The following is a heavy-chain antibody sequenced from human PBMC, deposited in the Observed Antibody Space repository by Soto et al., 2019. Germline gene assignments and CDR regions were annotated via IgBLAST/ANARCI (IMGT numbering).Heavy chain of an antibody. D-gene: IGHD1-1*01. V-gene: IGHV3-21*06. Sequence: PGGSLRLSCAASGFTFNSYSVNWVRQAPGKGLEWVASISSGSVYIDFADSVKGRFTISRDDVTNSVSLQMDSLRVEDAGIYYCARYDAFKAFDLWGQGTMVTVS. CDR3: ARYDAFKAFDL. J-gene: IGHJ3*01. CDR2: ISSGSVYI. CDR1: GFTFNSYS.